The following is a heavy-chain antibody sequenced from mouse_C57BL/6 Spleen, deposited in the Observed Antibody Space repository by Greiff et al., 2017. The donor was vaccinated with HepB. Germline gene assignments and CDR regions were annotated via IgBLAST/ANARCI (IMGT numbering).Heavy chain of an antibody. CDR2: IWTGGGK. V-gene: IGHV2-9-1*01. Sequence: QVQLKESGPGLVAPSQSLSITCTVSGFSLTSYAISWVRQPPGKGLEWLGVIWTGGGKNYNSALKSRLSISKDNSKSQVFLKMNSLQTDDTARYYCARNTLGLDFDYWGQGTTLTVSS. J-gene: IGHJ2*01. D-gene: IGHD4-1*01. CDR1: GFSLTSYA. CDR3: ARNTLGLDFDY.